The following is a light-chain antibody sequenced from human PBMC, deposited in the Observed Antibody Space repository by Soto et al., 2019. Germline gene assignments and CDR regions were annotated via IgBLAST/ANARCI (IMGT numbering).Light chain of an antibody. CDR1: QSISSW. CDR2: DAS. CDR3: QQYNSYPLT. Sequence: DIQMTQSPSTLSASVGARVTITCRASQSISSWLAWYQQKPGKAPNLLIYDASSLESGVPSRFSGSGSGTELTITISSLQPDDGETYDGQQYNSYPLTFGGGTKVDIK. J-gene: IGKJ4*01. V-gene: IGKV1-5*01.